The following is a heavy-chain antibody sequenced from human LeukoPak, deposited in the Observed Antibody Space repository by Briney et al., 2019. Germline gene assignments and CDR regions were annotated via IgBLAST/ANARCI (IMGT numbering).Heavy chain of an antibody. Sequence: PSENLSLTCTVSGYSISSGYYWGWIRQPPGKGLEWIGSIYHSGSTYYNPSLKSRVTISVDTSKNQFSLKLSSVTAADTAVYYCARLGGIAAASPLNWFDPWGQGTLVTVSS. V-gene: IGHV4-38-2*02. CDR1: GYSISSGYY. D-gene: IGHD6-13*01. J-gene: IGHJ5*02. CDR3: ARLGGIAAASPLNWFDP. CDR2: IYHSGST.